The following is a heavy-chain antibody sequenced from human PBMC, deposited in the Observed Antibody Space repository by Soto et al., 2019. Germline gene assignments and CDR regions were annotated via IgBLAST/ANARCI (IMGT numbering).Heavy chain of an antibody. D-gene: IGHD6-19*01. CDR1: GGSISSYY. Sequence: SETLSLTCTVSGGSISSYYWSRIRQPPGKGLEWIGYIYYSGSTNYNPSLKSRVTISVDTSKNQFSLKLSSVTAADTAVYYCARGTSRSSGWHYYYYGMDVWGQGTTVTVSS. CDR2: IYYSGST. J-gene: IGHJ6*02. CDR3: ARGTSRSSGWHYYYYGMDV. V-gene: IGHV4-59*12.